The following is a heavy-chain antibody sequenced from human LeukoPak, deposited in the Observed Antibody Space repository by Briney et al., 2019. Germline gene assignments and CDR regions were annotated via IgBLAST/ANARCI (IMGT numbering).Heavy chain of an antibody. CDR2: INHSGST. CDR1: GGSFSGYY. J-gene: IGHJ5*02. D-gene: IGHD2-2*01. CDR3: ARGRTRFDP. V-gene: IGHV4-34*01. Sequence: SETLSLTCAVYGGSFSGYYWSWIRQPPGKGLEWIGEINHSGSTNYNPSLKSRVTISVDTSKNQFSLKLSSGTAADTAVYYCARGRTRFDPWGQGTLVTVSS.